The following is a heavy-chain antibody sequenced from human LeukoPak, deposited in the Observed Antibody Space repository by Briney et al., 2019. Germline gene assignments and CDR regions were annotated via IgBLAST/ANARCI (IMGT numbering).Heavy chain of an antibody. CDR1: GFSLSGYW. D-gene: IGHD5-12*01. CDR3: ARGGYSFDY. Sequence: GGSLRLSCVGSGFSLSGYWMSWVRPAPGKGLEWVARLHADGSEKYYVGSVKGRFTISGDNAKNSLYLQMNSLRVDDTAVYYCARGGYSFDYLGQGTLVTVSS. CDR2: LHADGSEK. V-gene: IGHV3-7*01. J-gene: IGHJ4*02.